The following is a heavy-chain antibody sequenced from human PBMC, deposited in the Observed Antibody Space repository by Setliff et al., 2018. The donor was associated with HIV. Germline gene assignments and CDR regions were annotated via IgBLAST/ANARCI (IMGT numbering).Heavy chain of an antibody. CDR1: GDSITGSFY. D-gene: IGHD3-22*01. J-gene: IGHJ4*02. Sequence: PSETLSLTCGVSGDSITGSFYWAWIRQPPGKGLGWIANICPSGSIWPSGTSNYNASLKSRVTISVDTAKNQFSLKLRDVTAPDTAVYYYARAPGAYYYDSSGYPIGIRFDYWGQGTLVTVSS. V-gene: IGHV4-38-2*01. CDR3: ARAPGAYYYDSSGYPIGIRFDY. CDR2: IWPSGTS.